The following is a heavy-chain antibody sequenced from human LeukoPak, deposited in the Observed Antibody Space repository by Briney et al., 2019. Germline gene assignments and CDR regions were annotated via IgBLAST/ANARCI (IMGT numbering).Heavy chain of an antibody. CDR3: AKDLGNSFDY. CDR1: GFTFSGYG. CDR2: IHYDRSDK. V-gene: IGHV3-30*02. D-gene: IGHD4-23*01. J-gene: IGHJ4*02. Sequence: GGSLRLSCAASGFTFSGYGMHWVRQAPGKGLEWVAFIHYDRSDKYYADSVKGRFTISRVNSKNTLYLQMNSLRAEDTAVYYCAKDLGNSFDYWGQGTLVTVSS.